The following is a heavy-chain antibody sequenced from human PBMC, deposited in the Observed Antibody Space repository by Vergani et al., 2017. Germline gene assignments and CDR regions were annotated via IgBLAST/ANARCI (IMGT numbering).Heavy chain of an antibody. D-gene: IGHD3-22*01. V-gene: IGHV3-23*01. CDR2: ISGSGCST. CDR1: GITFRSYA. J-gene: IGHJ4*02. CDR3: AKAHTRQDYYYSSGYYDY. Sequence: EVQLLESGGGLVQPGGSLRLSCAASGITFRSYAMSWVRPAPGKGLEWVSAISGSGCSTYYADSVKGRFTISRDNSKNTLYLQMNSLRAEDTAVYYCAKAHTRQDYYYSSGYYDYWGQGTLVTVSS.